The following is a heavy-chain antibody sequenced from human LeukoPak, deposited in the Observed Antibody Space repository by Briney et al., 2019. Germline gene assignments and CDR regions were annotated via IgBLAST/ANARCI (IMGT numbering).Heavy chain of an antibody. CDR2: ISSISSYI. J-gene: IGHJ6*02. Sequence: GGSLRLSCAASGFTFSSYSMNWVRQAPGKGLEWVSSISSISSYIYYADSVKGRFTISRDNAKNSLYLQMNSLRAEDTAVYYCARDTRLYGDYYYGMDVWGQGTTVTVSS. D-gene: IGHD4-17*01. V-gene: IGHV3-21*01. CDR1: GFTFSSYS. CDR3: ARDTRLYGDYYYGMDV.